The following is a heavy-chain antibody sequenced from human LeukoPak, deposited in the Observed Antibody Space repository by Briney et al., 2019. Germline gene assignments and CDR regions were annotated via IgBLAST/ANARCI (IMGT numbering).Heavy chain of an antibody. CDR1: GFTFSSYW. CDR3: ARVTMIVVVISAFDI. D-gene: IGHD3-22*01. Sequence: PGGSLRLSCAASGFTFSSYWMHWVRQAPGKGLEWVSYISSSGSTIYYADSVKGRFTISRDNAKNSLYLQMNSLRAEDTAVYYCARVTMIVVVISAFDIWGQGTMVTVSS. J-gene: IGHJ3*02. V-gene: IGHV3-48*04. CDR2: ISSSGSTI.